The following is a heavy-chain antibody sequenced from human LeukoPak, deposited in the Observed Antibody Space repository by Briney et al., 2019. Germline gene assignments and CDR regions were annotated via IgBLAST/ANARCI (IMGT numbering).Heavy chain of an antibody. V-gene: IGHV5-51*01. D-gene: IGHD2/OR15-2a*01. CDR2: IYPDDSRI. CDR3: ARPDYFASHD. Sequence: GESLKISCKASGYNFPKSWIGWVRQMPGKGLEWMAIIYPDDSRIKYSPSFQGQVTISADRSINTAYLQWSSLRASDTAMYYCARPDYFASHDWGQGTPVTVSS. CDR1: GYNFPKSW. J-gene: IGHJ4*02.